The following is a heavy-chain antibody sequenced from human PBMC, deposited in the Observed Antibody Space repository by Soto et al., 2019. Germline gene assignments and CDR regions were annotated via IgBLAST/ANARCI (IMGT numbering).Heavy chain of an antibody. CDR3: TTGCYDFWSGYYTGYFDY. D-gene: IGHD3-3*01. J-gene: IGHJ4*02. CDR2: IKSKTDGGTT. CDR1: GFTFSNAW. Sequence: GGSLRLSCAASGFTFSNAWMSWVRQAPGKGLEWVGRIKSKTDGGTTDYAAPVKGRFTISRDDSKNTLYLQMNSLKTEDTAVYYCTTGCYDFWSGYYTGYFDYWGQGTLVTVSS. V-gene: IGHV3-15*01.